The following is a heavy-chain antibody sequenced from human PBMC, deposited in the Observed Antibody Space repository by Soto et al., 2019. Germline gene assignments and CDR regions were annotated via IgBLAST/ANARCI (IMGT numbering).Heavy chain of an antibody. CDR3: ARDPLRGYYDSSGSRVKDGMDV. V-gene: IGHV3-33*01. CDR1: GFTFSSYG. J-gene: IGHJ6*02. CDR2: IWYDGSNK. Sequence: PGGSLRLSCAASGFTFSSYGMHWVRQAPGKGLEWVAVIWYDGSNKYYADSVKGRFTISRDNSKNTLYLQMSSLRAEDTAVYYCARDPLRGYYDSSGSRVKDGMDVWGQGTTVTVSS. D-gene: IGHD3-22*01.